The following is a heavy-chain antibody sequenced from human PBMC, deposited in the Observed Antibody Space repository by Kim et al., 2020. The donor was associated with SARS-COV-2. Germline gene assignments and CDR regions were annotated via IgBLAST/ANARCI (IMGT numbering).Heavy chain of an antibody. D-gene: IGHD6-13*01. CDR3: AKDLSIAAAGTAFDI. CDR2: ISWNSGSI. V-gene: IGHV3-9*01. J-gene: IGHJ3*02. CDR1: GFSFDDYA. Sequence: GGSLRLSYAASGFSFDDYAMHWVRQAPGKGLEWVSGISWNSGSIGYADSVKGRFTISRDNAKNSLYLQMNSLRAEDTALYYCAKDLSIAAAGTAFDIWGQGTMGTVSS.